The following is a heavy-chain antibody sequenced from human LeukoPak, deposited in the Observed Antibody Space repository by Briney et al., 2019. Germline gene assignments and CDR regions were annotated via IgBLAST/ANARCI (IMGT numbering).Heavy chain of an antibody. D-gene: IGHD1-26*01. Sequence: SGTLSLTCGVSGGSISGTNWWSWVRQPPGQGLEWIGEISLRGLTNYDPSLRSRLTMSLDESKNQVSLNLTSVTAADTAVYYCSRESGPFSPFGFWGQGTLVSVHS. CDR1: GGSISGTNW. CDR3: SRESGPFSPFGF. J-gene: IGHJ4*02. V-gene: IGHV4-4*02. CDR2: ISLRGLT.